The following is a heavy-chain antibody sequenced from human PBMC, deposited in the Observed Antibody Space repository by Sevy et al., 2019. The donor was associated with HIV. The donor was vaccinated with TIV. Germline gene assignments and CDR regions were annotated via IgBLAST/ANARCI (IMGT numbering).Heavy chain of an antibody. Sequence: GGSLRLSCAASGFTFSSYAMHWVRQAPGKGLEWVAVISYDGSNKYYADSVKGRFTISRDNSKNTLYLQMNSLRAEDTAVYYCARDRIVGATAPYYGMDVWGQGTTVTVSS. J-gene: IGHJ6*02. CDR2: ISYDGSNK. CDR3: ARDRIVGATAPYYGMDV. D-gene: IGHD1-26*01. CDR1: GFTFSSYA. V-gene: IGHV3-30-3*01.